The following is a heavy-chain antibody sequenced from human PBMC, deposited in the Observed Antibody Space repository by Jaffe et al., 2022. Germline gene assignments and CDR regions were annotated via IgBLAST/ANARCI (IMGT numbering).Heavy chain of an antibody. D-gene: IGHD4-17*01. Sequence: QVQLVQSGAEVKKPGASVKVSCKASGYTFTGYYMHWVRQAPGQGLEWMGWINPNSGGTNYAQKFQGRVTMTRDTSISTAYMELSRLRSDDTAVYYCARGCVGTTVTTLTKEETYYYYYMDVWGKGTTVTVSS. CDR1: GYTFTGYY. J-gene: IGHJ6*03. CDR3: ARGCVGTTVTTLTKEETYYYYYMDV. V-gene: IGHV1-2*02. CDR2: INPNSGGT.